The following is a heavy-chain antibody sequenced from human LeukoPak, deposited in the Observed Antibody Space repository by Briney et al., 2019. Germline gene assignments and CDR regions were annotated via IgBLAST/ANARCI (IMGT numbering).Heavy chain of an antibody. CDR3: ARWDFYGDYVDY. Sequence: ASETLSLTCTVSGGSISSYYWSWIRQPPGKGLEWIGYIYYSGSTNYNPSLKSRVTISVDTSKNQFSLKLSSVTAADTAVYYCARWDFYGDYVDYWGQGTLVTVSS. D-gene: IGHD4-17*01. J-gene: IGHJ4*02. CDR2: IYYSGST. V-gene: IGHV4-59*12. CDR1: GGSISSYY.